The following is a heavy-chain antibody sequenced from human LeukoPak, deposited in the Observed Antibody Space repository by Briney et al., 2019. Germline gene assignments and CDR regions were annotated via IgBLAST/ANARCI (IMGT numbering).Heavy chain of an antibody. CDR3: AGERTSRPEA. CDR2: IIPIVNVP. CDR1: GATFGSYT. V-gene: IGHV1-69*04. D-gene: IGHD1-14*01. J-gene: IGHJ5*01. Sequence: SVKVSCTTSGATFGSYTITWVRQAPGQGLEWMGRIIPIVNVPNYTQKFQGRLTITADTSTNTAYMELNSLISEDTAVYFCAGERTSRPEAWGQGTLIIVSS.